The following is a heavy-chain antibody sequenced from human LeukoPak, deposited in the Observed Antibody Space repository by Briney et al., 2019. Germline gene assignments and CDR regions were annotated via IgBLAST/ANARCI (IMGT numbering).Heavy chain of an antibody. CDR2: IVVGSGNT. D-gene: IGHD4-17*01. V-gene: IGHV1-58*02. Sequence: SVQVSCKASGFTFTSSAMQWVRPARGQRLEWVGWIVVGSGNTNYAQKFQERVTITRDMSTSTAYMELSSLRSEDTAVYYCAAPMTTVTTVGDAFDIWGQGTMVTVSS. CDR3: AAPMTTVTTVGDAFDI. CDR1: GFTFTSSA. J-gene: IGHJ3*02.